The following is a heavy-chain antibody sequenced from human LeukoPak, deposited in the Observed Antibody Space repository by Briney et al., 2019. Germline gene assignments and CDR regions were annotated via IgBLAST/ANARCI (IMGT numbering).Heavy chain of an antibody. D-gene: IGHD5-12*01. CDR1: GGTFSNYA. CDR2: IVPIFGTS. J-gene: IGHJ4*02. Sequence: SVKVSCKASGGTFSNYAISWVRRAPGQGLEWMGGIVPIFGTSNYAQKFQGRVTITADESTNTAYTELSSLRSEDTAVYYCARLSGSLEPHFDYWGQGTLVTVSS. V-gene: IGHV1-69*13. CDR3: ARLSGSLEPHFDY.